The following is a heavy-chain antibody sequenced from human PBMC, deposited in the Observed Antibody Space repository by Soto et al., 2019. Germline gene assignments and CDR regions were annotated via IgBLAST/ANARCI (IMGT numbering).Heavy chain of an antibody. CDR1: GGSISSGGYY. V-gene: IGHV4-31*03. D-gene: IGHD6-13*01. CDR2: IYYSGST. Sequence: SETLSLTCTVSGGSISSGGYYWSWIRQHPGKGLEWIGYIYYSGSTYYNPSLKSRVTISVDTSKNQFSLKLSSVTAADTAVYYCATGVGSSSWFGWFDPWGQGTLVTVSS. J-gene: IGHJ5*02. CDR3: ATGVGSSSWFGWFDP.